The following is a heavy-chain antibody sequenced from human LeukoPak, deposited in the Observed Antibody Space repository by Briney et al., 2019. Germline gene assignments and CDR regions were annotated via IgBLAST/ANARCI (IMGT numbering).Heavy chain of an antibody. CDR1: GFTFSSYG. D-gene: IGHD2-2*02. V-gene: IGHV3-30*18. Sequence: GGSLRPSCAAPGFTFSSYGMHWVRQAPGKGLEWVAVISYDGSNKYHADSVKGRFTISRDNSKNTLYLQMNSLRAEDTAVYYCAKDLIVVVPAAITYTGPYYYYGMDVWGQGTTVTVSS. CDR3: AKDLIVVVPAAITYTGPYYYYGMDV. CDR2: ISYDGSNK. J-gene: IGHJ6*02.